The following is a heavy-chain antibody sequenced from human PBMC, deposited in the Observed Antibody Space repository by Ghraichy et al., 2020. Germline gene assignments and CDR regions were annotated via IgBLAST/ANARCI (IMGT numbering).Heavy chain of an antibody. J-gene: IGHJ4*02. CDR1: GFIFSTYS. V-gene: IGHV3-48*02. Sequence: GGSLRLSCGASGFIFSTYSMNWVRQAPGKGLEWVSHISGSSSTIKYADSVRGRFTISRDNARNSLYLQMNSLRDEDTAIYYCAREPSTSEYYGFDWWGQGTLVTVSS. CDR3: AREPSTSEYYGFDW. D-gene: IGHD4-17*01. CDR2: ISGSSSTI.